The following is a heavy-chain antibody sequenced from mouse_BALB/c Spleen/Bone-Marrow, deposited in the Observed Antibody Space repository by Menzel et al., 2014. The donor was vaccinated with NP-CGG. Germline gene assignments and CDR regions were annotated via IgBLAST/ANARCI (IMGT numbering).Heavy chain of an antibody. Sequence: LVESGAELVRPGVSVKISCKGSGYTFTDYALHWVKQSHAKSLEWIGIISTYYGDASYNQKFKGKATMTVDKSSSTAYMELARLTSEDSAIYYCARSDGFDYWGQGITLTVSS. J-gene: IGHJ2*01. V-gene: IGHV1S137*01. CDR2: ISTYYGDA. D-gene: IGHD2-3*01. CDR1: GYTFTDYA. CDR3: ARSDGFDY.